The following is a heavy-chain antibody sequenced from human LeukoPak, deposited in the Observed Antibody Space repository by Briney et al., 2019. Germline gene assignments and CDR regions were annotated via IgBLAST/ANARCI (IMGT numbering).Heavy chain of an antibody. Sequence: TGGSLRLSCAASGSTFSSYVMSWVRQAPGKGLEWVSVISGSGGNTFYADSVKGRFTISRHNSKNTLYLQMNSLTAEDTAIYYCAKIRGWFFDYWGQGSLVTVSS. CDR1: GSTFSSYV. CDR2: ISGSGGNT. CDR3: AKIRGWFFDY. D-gene: IGHD2-15*01. V-gene: IGHV3-23*01. J-gene: IGHJ4*02.